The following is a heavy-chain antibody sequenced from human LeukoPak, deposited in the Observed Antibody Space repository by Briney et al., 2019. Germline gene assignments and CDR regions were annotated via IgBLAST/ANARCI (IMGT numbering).Heavy chain of an antibody. CDR3: AMRSGTYPYYFDY. V-gene: IGHV1-18*01. CDR2: ISTYNGNT. D-gene: IGHD1-26*01. Sequence: GASVKVSCKTSGYTFTSYGISWVRQAPGQGLEWMGWISTYNGNTNYAQKLQGRVTMTTETSTSTAYMELRSLRSDDTAVYYCAMRSGTYPYYFDYWGPGTLVTVSS. CDR1: GYTFTSYG. J-gene: IGHJ4*02.